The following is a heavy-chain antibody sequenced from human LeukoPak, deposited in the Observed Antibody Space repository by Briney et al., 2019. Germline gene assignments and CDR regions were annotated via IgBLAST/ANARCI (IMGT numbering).Heavy chain of an antibody. V-gene: IGHV1-18*01. CDR1: GGTFSSYA. CDR2: ISAYNGKT. Sequence: GASVKVSCKASGGTFSSYAISWVRQAPGQGLEWMGWISAYNGKTNYAQKFQGRVTLTTGTSTSTACMELRSLRSDDTAVYYCASCHCTNGVCYGECEYFQHWGQGTLVTVSS. CDR3: ASCHCTNGVCYGECEYFQH. D-gene: IGHD2-8*01. J-gene: IGHJ1*01.